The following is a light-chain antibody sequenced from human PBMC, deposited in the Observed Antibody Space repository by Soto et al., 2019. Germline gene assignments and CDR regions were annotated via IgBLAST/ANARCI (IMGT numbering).Light chain of an antibody. J-gene: IGKJ3*01. CDR1: QGITNS. CDR3: QNYNSAPFT. CDR2: AAS. Sequence: DIQMTQSPSSLSASVGDRVTITCRASQGITNSLAWYQQKPGKIPKLLIYAASTLQSGVPSRFSGSGSGTDFTLTSSSLQPEDVATYYFQNYNSAPFTFGPGTKVDIK. V-gene: IGKV1-27*01.